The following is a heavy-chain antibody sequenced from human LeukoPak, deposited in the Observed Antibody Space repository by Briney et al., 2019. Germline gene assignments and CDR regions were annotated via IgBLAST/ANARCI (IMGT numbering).Heavy chain of an antibody. Sequence: SETLSLTCTVSGGSISSSSYYWGWIRQPPGKGLEWIGSIYYSGSTYYNPSLKSRVTISVDTSKNQFSLKLSSVTAADTAVYYCARDLMYGDQGAFDIWGQGTMVTVSS. V-gene: IGHV4-39*07. CDR3: ARDLMYGDQGAFDI. CDR2: IYYSGST. D-gene: IGHD4-17*01. CDR1: GGSISSSSYY. J-gene: IGHJ3*02.